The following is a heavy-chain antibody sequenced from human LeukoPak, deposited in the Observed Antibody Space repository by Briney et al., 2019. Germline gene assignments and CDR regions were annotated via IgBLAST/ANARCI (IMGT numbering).Heavy chain of an antibody. Sequence: GGSLRLSCAASGFTFDDYAMHWVRQAPGKGLEWVSGISWNSGSIGYADSVKGRFTISRDNAKNSLYLQMNSLRAEDTALYYCAKDMSFSGSSSDIFDYWGQGTLVTVSS. CDR2: ISWNSGSI. J-gene: IGHJ4*02. V-gene: IGHV3-9*01. CDR1: GFTFDDYA. CDR3: AKDMSFSGSSSDIFDY. D-gene: IGHD6-13*01.